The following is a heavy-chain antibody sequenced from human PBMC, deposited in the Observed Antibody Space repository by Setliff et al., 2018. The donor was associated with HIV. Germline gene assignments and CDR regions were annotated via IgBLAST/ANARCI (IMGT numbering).Heavy chain of an antibody. CDR3: ARRLSSSSSGSYYYYYMDV. D-gene: IGHD6-6*01. CDR2: INPNNGNT. J-gene: IGHJ6*03. V-gene: IGHV1-18*01. CDR1: GYTFISYA. Sequence: ASVKVSCKASGYTFISYAVYWVRQAPGQGLEWVGWINPNNGNTKYAQNFEGRVSMTTTDTSTTTAYMELRSLRSDDTAVYYCARRLSSSSSGSYYYYYMDVWGKGTTVTVSS.